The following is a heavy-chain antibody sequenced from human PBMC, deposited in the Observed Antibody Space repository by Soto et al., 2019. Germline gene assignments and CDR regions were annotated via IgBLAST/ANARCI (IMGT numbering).Heavy chain of an antibody. CDR3: AVSGVVTAIHYYYYGMDV. CDR2: IIPIFGTA. J-gene: IGHJ6*02. CDR1: GGTFSSYA. D-gene: IGHD2-21*02. Sequence: GXSVKVSCKASGGTFSSYAISWVRQAPGQGLEWMGGIIPIFGTANYAQKFQGRVTITADESTSTAYMELSSLRSEDTAVYYCAVSGVVTAIHYYYYGMDVWGQGTTVTVSS. V-gene: IGHV1-69*13.